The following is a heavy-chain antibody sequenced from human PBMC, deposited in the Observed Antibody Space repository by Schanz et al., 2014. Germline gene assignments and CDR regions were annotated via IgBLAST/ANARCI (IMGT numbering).Heavy chain of an antibody. CDR2: ISGSSSTK. CDR3: ARDYESDLSSPRHDAFDV. D-gene: IGHD3-22*01. CDR1: GITFSGYS. J-gene: IGHJ3*01. V-gene: IGHV3-48*01. Sequence: EVQLVESGGGLAQPGGSLRLSCAASGITFSGYSMNWVRQAPGKGLEWVSYISGSSSTKYYADSVKGRFTISRDNGKKSLYLQINSLRAEDTAVYFCARDYESDLSSPRHDAFDVWGQGTVVNVSS.